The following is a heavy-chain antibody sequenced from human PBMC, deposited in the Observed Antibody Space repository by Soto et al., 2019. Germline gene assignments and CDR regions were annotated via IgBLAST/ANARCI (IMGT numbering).Heavy chain of an antibody. CDR1: GFTFRTYW. J-gene: IGHJ6*02. V-gene: IGHV3-7*05. CDR3: ARDGSTSWYSYDYHGMDV. Sequence: EVQLVESGGGLVQPGGSLRLSCAASGFTFRTYWLSWVRLVPGKGLEWVANINLDGSEKNYVDSVKGRFTISRDNARNSLYLQMSSLRAEDTALYYCARDGSTSWYSYDYHGMDVWGQGTTVIVSS. CDR2: INLDGSEK. D-gene: IGHD5-18*01.